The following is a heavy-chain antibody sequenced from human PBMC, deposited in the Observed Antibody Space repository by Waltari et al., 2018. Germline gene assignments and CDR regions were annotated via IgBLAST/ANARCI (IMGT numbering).Heavy chain of an antibody. Sequence: EVQLVQSGAEVKKPGESLKISCKGSGYSFTSYWIGWVRQMPGKGLEWMGIISPGDSDTRYSPSFQGQVTISADKSISTAYLQWSSLKASDTAMYYCARQVRYCSGGSCYPYYDYWGQGTLVTVSS. CDR1: GYSFTSYW. V-gene: IGHV5-51*01. J-gene: IGHJ4*02. CDR2: ISPGDSDT. D-gene: IGHD2-15*01. CDR3: ARQVRYCSGGSCYPYYDY.